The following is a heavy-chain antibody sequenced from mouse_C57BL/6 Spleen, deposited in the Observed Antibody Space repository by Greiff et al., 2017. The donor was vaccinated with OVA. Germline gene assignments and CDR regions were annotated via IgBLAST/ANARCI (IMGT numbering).Heavy chain of an antibody. Sequence: EVKVVESGGGLVQPGGSLSLSCAASGFTFTDYYMSWVRQPPGKVLAWLGFIRNKANGYTTEYSVPVKGRFTISRDKSQSILYLQMNALRAEDSATYCCARYYGNWYFDVWGTGTTVTVSS. CDR1: GFTFTDYY. J-gene: IGHJ1*03. D-gene: IGHD2-1*01. CDR2: IRNKANGYTT. V-gene: IGHV7-3*01. CDR3: ARYYGNWYFDV.